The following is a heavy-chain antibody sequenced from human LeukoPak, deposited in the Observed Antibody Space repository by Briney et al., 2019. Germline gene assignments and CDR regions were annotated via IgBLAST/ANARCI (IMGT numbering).Heavy chain of an antibody. CDR1: GFTFSSYA. V-gene: IGHV3-23*01. CDR2: ISGSGGST. D-gene: IGHD3-10*01. J-gene: IGHJ5*02. Sequence: GGSLRLSCAASGFTFSSYAMSWVRQAPGKGLEWVSAISGSGGSTYYADSVKGRFTISRDNSKNTLYLQMNSLRAEDAAVYYCAKDHYYGSGSYYNEGRWFDPWGQGTLVTVSS. CDR3: AKDHYYGSGSYYNEGRWFDP.